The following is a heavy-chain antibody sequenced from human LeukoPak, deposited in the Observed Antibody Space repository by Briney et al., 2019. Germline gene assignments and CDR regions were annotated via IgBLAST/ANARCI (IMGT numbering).Heavy chain of an antibody. J-gene: IGHJ4*02. CDR2: ISWNSGSI. CDR1: GFTFDDYA. V-gene: IGHV3-9*01. CDR3: AKDRLYYDSSGDFDY. D-gene: IGHD3-22*01. Sequence: PGGSLRLSCAASGFTFDDYAMHWVRQAPGKGLEWVSCISWNSGSIGYADSVKGRFTISRDNAKNSLYLQMNSLRAEDTALYYRAKDRLYYDSSGDFDYWGQGTLVTVSS.